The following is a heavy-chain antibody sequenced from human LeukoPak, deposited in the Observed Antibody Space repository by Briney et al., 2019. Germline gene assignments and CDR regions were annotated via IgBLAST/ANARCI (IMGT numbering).Heavy chain of an antibody. D-gene: IGHD3-9*01. CDR3: ARGPLGDFDWLLSQNWFDP. J-gene: IGHJ5*02. V-gene: IGHV3-74*01. CDR2: INSDGSST. Sequence: QPGGSLRLSCAASGFTFSSYWMHWVRQAPGKGLVWVSRINSDGSSTSYADSVKGRFTISRDNAKNTLYLQMNSLRAEDTAVYYCARGPLGDFDWLLSQNWFDPWGQGTLVTVSS. CDR1: GFTFSSYW.